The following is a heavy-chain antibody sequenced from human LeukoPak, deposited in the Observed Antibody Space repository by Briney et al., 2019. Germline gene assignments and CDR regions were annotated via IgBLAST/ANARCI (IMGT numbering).Heavy chain of an antibody. D-gene: IGHD3-10*01. CDR3: ARSTRGGFDY. J-gene: IGHJ4*02. CDR2: IYHSGST. V-gene: IGHV4-30-2*01. Sequence: PSQTLSLTCAVSGGSISSGGYSWSWIRQPPGKGLEWIGYIYHSGSTYYTPSLKSRVTISVDRSKNQFSLKLSSVTAADTAAYYCARSTRGGFDYWGQGTLVTVSS. CDR1: GGSISSGGYS.